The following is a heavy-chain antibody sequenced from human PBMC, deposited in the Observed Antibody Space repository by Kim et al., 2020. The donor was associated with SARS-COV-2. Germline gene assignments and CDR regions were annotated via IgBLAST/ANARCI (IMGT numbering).Heavy chain of an antibody. CDR1: GYTLTELS. J-gene: IGHJ6*02. D-gene: IGHD2-2*01. CDR2: FDPEDGET. Sequence: ASVKVSCKVSGYTLTELSMHWVRQAPGKGLEWMGGFDPEDGETIYAQKFQGRVTMTEDTSTDTAYMELSSLRSEDTAVYYCATGQTIVVVPAAIQSYYYYYGMDVWGQGTTVTVSS. CDR3: ATGQTIVVVPAAIQSYYYYYGMDV. V-gene: IGHV1-24*01.